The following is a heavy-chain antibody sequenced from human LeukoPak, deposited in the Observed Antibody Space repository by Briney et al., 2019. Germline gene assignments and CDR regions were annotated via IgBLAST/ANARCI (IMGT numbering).Heavy chain of an antibody. CDR1: GFTFSSYW. CDR3: ARTQTAITTFDY. Sequence: GGSLRLSCAASGFTFSSYWVSWVHQAPGKGLEWVANIKQDGSEKYYMDSVKGRFTISRDNAKNSLYLQMNSLRAEDTAVYYCARTQTAITTFDYWGQGTLVTVSS. J-gene: IGHJ4*02. D-gene: IGHD1-1*01. V-gene: IGHV3-7*01. CDR2: IKQDGSEK.